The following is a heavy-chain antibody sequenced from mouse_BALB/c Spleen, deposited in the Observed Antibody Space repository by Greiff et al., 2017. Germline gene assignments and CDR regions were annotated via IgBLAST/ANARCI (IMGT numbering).Heavy chain of an antibody. D-gene: IGHD1-1*02. CDR2: IWAGGST. V-gene: IGHV2-9*02. CDR1: GFSLTSYG. CDR3: ARDRGNYWYFDV. Sequence: VKLEESGPGLVAPSQSLSITCTVSGFSLTSYGVHWVRQPPGKGLEWLGVIWAGGSTNYNSALMSRLSISKDNSKSQVFLKMNSLQTDDTAMYYCARDRGNYWYFDVWGAGTTVTVSS. J-gene: IGHJ1*01.